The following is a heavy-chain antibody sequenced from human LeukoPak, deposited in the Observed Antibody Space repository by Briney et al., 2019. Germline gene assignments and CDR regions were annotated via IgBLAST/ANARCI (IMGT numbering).Heavy chain of an antibody. J-gene: IGHJ4*02. CDR3: TRSVFPYYFDC. Sequence: GGSLRLSCVASRFTFSNYCIHWLRQAPGKGLVWVSRTNNDGSSTTYADFVKGRFTSSRDNAKNTLYLQMDSLRAEDTAVYYCTRSVFPYYFDCWGQGTLVTVSS. D-gene: IGHD3-10*02. V-gene: IGHV3-74*01. CDR1: RFTFSNYC. CDR2: TNNDGSST.